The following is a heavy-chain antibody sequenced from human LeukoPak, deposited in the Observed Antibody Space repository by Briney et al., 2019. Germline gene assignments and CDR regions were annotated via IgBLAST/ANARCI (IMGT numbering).Heavy chain of an antibody. CDR2: IKYDGSDK. V-gene: IGHV3-7*01. CDR3: ARTPRGYYYYYYMDV. J-gene: IGHJ6*03. Sequence: PGGSLRLSCAASGFTFSSYWMSWVRQAPGKGLEWVATIKYDGSDKYYVDSVKGRFTISRDNAKNSLYLQMNSLRAEDTAVYYCARTPRGYYYYYYMDVWGKGTTVTISS. CDR1: GFTFSSYW.